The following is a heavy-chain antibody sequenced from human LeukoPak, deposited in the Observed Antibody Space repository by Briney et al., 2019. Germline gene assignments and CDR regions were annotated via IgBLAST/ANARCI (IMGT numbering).Heavy chain of an antibody. CDR3: ARGAIRVRGVIITLKIFDY. J-gene: IGHJ4*02. CDR1: GYTFTSYY. V-gene: IGHV1-46*01. Sequence: ASVKVSCKASGYTFTSYYMHWVRQAPGQGLEWMGIINPSGGSTSYAQKFQGRVTMTRDMSTSTVYMELSSLRSEDTAVYYCARGAIRVRGVIITLKIFDYWGQGTLVTVSS. D-gene: IGHD3-10*01. CDR2: INPSGGST.